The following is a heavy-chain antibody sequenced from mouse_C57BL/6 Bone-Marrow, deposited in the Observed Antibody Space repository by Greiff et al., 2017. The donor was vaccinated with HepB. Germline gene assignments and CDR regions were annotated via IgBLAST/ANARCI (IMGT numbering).Heavy chain of an antibody. CDR1: GYTFTSYW. CDR2: IDPSDSET. V-gene: IGHV1-52*01. Sequence: QVHVKQPGAELVRPGSSVKLSCKASGYTFTSYWMHWVKQRPIQGLEWIGNIDPSDSETHYNQKFKDKATLTVDKSSSTAYMQLSSLTSEDSAVYYCARRDYDGGFAYWGQGTLVTVSA. J-gene: IGHJ3*01. D-gene: IGHD2-4*01. CDR3: ARRDYDGGFAY.